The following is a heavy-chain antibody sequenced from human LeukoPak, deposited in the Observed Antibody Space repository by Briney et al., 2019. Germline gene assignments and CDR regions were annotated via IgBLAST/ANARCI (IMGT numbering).Heavy chain of an antibody. CDR3: ARAPTPVIAVAGSFDY. V-gene: IGHV6-1*01. D-gene: IGHD6-19*01. Sequence: SQTLSLTCAVSGDSFSNNSAAWNWIRQSPSRGLEWLVRTYYRSKWYNDYAVSVKSRITINPDTSKNQFSLQVNSVTPEDTAVYYCARAPTPVIAVAGSFDYWGQGTLVTVSS. CDR1: GDSFSNNSAA. CDR2: TYYRSKWYN. J-gene: IGHJ4*02.